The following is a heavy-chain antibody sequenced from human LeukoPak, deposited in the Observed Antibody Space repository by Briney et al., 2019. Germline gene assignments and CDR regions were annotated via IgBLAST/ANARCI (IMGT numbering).Heavy chain of an antibody. D-gene: IGHD4-23*01. CDR1: GCTFSSYA. CDR2: IIPIFGPA. Sequence: SVKVSCKASGCTFSSYAISWVRQAPGQGLEWMGRIIPIFGPANYPQNFLGRVTISTDKSTTTVYMELSSLRFDDTAVYYCARDDRLWGGNPNMDVWGKGTTVTVS. CDR3: ARDDRLWGGNPNMDV. J-gene: IGHJ6*03. V-gene: IGHV1-69*05.